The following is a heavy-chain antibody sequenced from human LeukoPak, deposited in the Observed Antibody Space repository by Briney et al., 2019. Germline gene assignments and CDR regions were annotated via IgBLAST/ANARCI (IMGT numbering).Heavy chain of an antibody. CDR2: ISAYNDKT. J-gene: IGHJ6*02. CDR3: ARGGGSTPYGLDV. D-gene: IGHD2-2*01. CDR1: AYTFSNNG. Sequence: ASVKVSCKASAYTFSNNGFTWVRQAPGQGLEWMGWISAYNDKTNYAQKLRGRVTITTDTSTSTAYMELGSLTSDDTAVYYCARGGGSTPYGLDVWGQGTTVTVSS. V-gene: IGHV1-18*01.